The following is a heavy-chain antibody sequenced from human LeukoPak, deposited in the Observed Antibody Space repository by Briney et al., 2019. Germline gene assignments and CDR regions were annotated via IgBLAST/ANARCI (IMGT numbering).Heavy chain of an antibody. CDR1: GFTVSSNY. Sequence: GGSLRLSCAASGFTVSSNYMSWVRQAPGKGLEWVSVIYSGGSTYYADSVKGRFTISRDNAKNTLYLQMNSLRAEDTALYYCAREWELLPWYWGQGTLVTVSS. D-gene: IGHD3-10*01. J-gene: IGHJ4*02. CDR2: IYSGGST. V-gene: IGHV3-66*01. CDR3: AREWELLPWY.